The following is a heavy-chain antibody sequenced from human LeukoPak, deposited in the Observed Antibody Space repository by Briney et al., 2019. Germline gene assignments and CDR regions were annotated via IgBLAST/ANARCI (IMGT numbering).Heavy chain of an antibody. CDR3: AKATKSIVVDNYFDY. CDR2: ISANGGGT. V-gene: IGHV3-23*01. J-gene: IGHJ4*02. CDR1: GFTFSNYA. D-gene: IGHD3-22*01. Sequence: GGSLRLSCAASGFTFSNYAMSWVRQAPGKGLEWVSAISANGGGTYYADSVKGRFTISRDSSTNTLYLQVNSLRAEDTAVYYCAKATKSIVVDNYFDYWGQGTLVTVS.